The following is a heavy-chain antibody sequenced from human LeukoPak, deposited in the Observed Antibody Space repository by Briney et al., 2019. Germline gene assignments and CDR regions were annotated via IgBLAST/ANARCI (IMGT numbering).Heavy chain of an antibody. V-gene: IGHV4-39*01. Sequence: PSETLSLTYTVSGGSISSSSYYWHWIRQPPGKGLEWIGNLYDSGSTHYNPSLRSRVTISADTSKNQFSLKLSSVTAADTAVYSCASRPTTWGFFDSWGQGTLVTVSS. CDR2: LYDSGST. CDR1: GGSISSSSYY. D-gene: IGHD4-17*01. CDR3: ASRPTTWGFFDS. J-gene: IGHJ4*02.